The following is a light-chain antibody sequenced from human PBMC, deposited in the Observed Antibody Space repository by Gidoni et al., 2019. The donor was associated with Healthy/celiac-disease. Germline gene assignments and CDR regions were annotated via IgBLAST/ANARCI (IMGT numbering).Light chain of an antibody. CDR3: QQYYSYPVT. CDR1: QGISSY. CDR2: AAS. V-gene: IGKV1-8*01. J-gene: IGKJ1*01. Sequence: AIRMTQSPSSFSASTGDRVTITCRASQGISSYLAWYQQKPGKAPKLLIYAASTLQSGVPSRFSGSGSGTDITLTISCLQSEDFATYYCQQYYSYPVTFXQXTKVEIK.